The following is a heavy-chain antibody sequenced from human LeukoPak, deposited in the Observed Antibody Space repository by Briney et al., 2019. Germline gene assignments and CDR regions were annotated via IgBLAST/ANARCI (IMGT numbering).Heavy chain of an antibody. V-gene: IGHV4-59*08. CDR3: ARHPYYYDSSGGAFDI. Sequence: SETLSLTCTVSGGSISSYYWSWIRQPPGKGLEWIGYIYYSGSTNYNPSLKSRVAISVDTSKNQFSLKLSSVTVADTAVYYCARHPYYYDSSGGAFDIWGQGTMVTVSS. J-gene: IGHJ3*02. D-gene: IGHD3-22*01. CDR1: GGSISSYY. CDR2: IYYSGST.